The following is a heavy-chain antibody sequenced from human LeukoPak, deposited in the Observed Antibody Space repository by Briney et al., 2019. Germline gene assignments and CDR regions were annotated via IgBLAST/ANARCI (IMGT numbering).Heavy chain of an antibody. CDR2: IIPIFGTA. D-gene: IGHD3-22*01. CDR1: GGTFSSYA. J-gene: IGHJ5*02. Sequence: ASVKVSCKASGGTFSSYAISWVRQAPGQGLEWMGGIIPIFGTANYAQKFQGRVTITADESTSTAYMELSSLRSEDTAVYYCARERSPYCDSGHRNWFDPWGQGTLVTVSS. CDR3: ARERSPYCDSGHRNWFDP. V-gene: IGHV1-69*01.